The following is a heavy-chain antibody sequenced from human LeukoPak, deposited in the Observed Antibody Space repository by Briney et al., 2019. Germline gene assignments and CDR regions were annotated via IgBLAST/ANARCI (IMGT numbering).Heavy chain of an antibody. Sequence: GGSLRLSCAASGFTFSSYSMNWVRQAPGKGLEWVSGITNSGENTYYADSVKGRFTTSRDNSKNTLFLEMNSLRVEDTAVYYCARQVVVNDAFDIWGQGTMVTVSS. CDR3: ARQVVVNDAFDI. CDR1: GFTFSSYS. V-gene: IGHV3-23*01. D-gene: IGHD2-15*01. CDR2: ITNSGENT. J-gene: IGHJ3*02.